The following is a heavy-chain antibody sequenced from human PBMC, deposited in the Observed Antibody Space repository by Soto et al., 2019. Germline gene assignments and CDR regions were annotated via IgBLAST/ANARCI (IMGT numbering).Heavy chain of an antibody. V-gene: IGHV4-30-4*01. Sequence: SETLSLTCTVSGGSISSGDYYWSWIRQPPGKGLEWIGYIYYSGSTYYNPSLKSRVTISVDTSKNQFSLKLSSVTAADTAVYYCAREGVTNLFDYWGQGTLVTVSS. CDR3: AREGVTNLFDY. CDR1: GGSISSGDYY. J-gene: IGHJ4*02. CDR2: IYYSGST. D-gene: IGHD4-4*01.